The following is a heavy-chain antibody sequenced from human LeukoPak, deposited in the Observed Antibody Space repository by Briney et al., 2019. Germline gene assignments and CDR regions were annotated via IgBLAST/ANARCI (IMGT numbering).Heavy chain of an antibody. J-gene: IGHJ2*01. V-gene: IGHV1-69*01. CDR2: IIPIFGTA. Sequence: ASVKVSCKASGGTFSSYAISWVRQAPGQGLEWMGGIIPIFGTANYAQKFQGRVTITADESTSTAYMELSSLRAEDTAVYYCARVYSGPRGYFDLWGRGTLVTVSS. D-gene: IGHD2-21*01. CDR3: ARVYSGPRGYFDL. CDR1: GGTFSSYA.